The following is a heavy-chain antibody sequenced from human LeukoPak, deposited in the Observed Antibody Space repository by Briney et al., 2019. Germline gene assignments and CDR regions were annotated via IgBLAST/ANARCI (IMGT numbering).Heavy chain of an antibody. CDR2: INPSGGST. D-gene: IGHD3-9*01. Sequence: GASVKVSCKASGYTFTGYYMHWVRQAPGQGLEWMGIINPSGGSTSYAQKFQGRVTMTRDMSTSTVYMELSSLRSEDTAVYYCARDSSIHYDILTGSFAFDIWGQGTMVTVSS. J-gene: IGHJ3*02. V-gene: IGHV1-46*01. CDR3: ARDSSIHYDILTGSFAFDI. CDR1: GYTFTGYY.